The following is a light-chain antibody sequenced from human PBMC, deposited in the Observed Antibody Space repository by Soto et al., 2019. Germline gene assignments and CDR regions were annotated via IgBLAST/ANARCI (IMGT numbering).Light chain of an antibody. Sequence: QSALTQPASVSGSPGQSITISCTGTRSDVGGYNYVSWYQQHPGKAPKLMIYEVSNRPSGVSNRFSGSKSGNTASLTISGLQAEDEADYYCSSYTSSSTPLYVFGTGTKVTVL. J-gene: IGLJ1*01. CDR2: EVS. CDR3: SSYTSSSTPLYV. CDR1: RSDVGGYNY. V-gene: IGLV2-14*01.